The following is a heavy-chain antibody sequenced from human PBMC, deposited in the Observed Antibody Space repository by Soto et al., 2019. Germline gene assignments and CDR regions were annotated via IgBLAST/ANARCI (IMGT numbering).Heavy chain of an antibody. J-gene: IGHJ6*02. V-gene: IGHV1-69*13. CDR3: ASGGTGDTAMVGYYYGMDV. Sequence: ASVKVSCKASGGTFSSYAISWVRQAPGRGLEWMGWIIPIFGTANYAQKFQARVTITADESTSTAYMALSSLRYEDPAVYYCASGGTGDTAMVGYYYGMDVWGQGTTVTVSS. CDR2: IIPIFGTA. D-gene: IGHD5-18*01. CDR1: GGTFSSYA.